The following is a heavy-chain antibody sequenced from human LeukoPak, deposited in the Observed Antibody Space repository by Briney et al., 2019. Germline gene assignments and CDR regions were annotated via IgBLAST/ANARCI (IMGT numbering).Heavy chain of an antibody. V-gene: IGHV4-39*01. Sequence: SETLSLTCTVSGGSISSSSYYWGWIRQPPGKGLEWIGSIYYSGSTYYNLSLKSRVTISVDTSKNQFSLKLSSVTAADTAVYYCARQSGWYPDFDYWGQGTLVTVSS. J-gene: IGHJ4*02. CDR1: GGSISSSSYY. CDR2: IYYSGST. D-gene: IGHD6-19*01. CDR3: ARQSGWYPDFDY.